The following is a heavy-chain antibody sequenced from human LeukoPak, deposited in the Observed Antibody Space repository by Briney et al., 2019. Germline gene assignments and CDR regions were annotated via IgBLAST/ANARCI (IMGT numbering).Heavy chain of an antibody. Sequence: PGGSLRLSCAASGFTFSDYNMNWARQTPGRGLEWVSSISPSGRSISYADSVKGRFTISRDNAKNSLYLQMSSLRAEDTAVYYCASFRTGYSYYFDYWGQGILVTVSS. V-gene: IGHV3-21*01. CDR3: ASFRTGYSYYFDY. J-gene: IGHJ4*02. CDR1: GFTFSDYN. CDR2: ISPSGRSI. D-gene: IGHD3/OR15-3a*01.